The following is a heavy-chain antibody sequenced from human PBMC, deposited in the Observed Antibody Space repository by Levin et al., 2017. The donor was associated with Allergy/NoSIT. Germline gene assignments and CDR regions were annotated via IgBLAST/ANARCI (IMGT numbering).Heavy chain of an antibody. V-gene: IGHV1-18*01. CDR2: ISAYNGNT. CDR3: ARVVYYYDSSGYYWSYFDY. CDR1: GYTFATYG. J-gene: IGHJ4*02. D-gene: IGHD3-22*01. Sequence: GASVKVSCKASGYTFATYGISWVRQAPGQGLEWMGWISAYNGNTNYAQKLQGRVTMTTDTSTSTAYMELRSLRSDDTAVYYCARVVYYYDSSGYYWSYFDYWGQGTLVTVSS.